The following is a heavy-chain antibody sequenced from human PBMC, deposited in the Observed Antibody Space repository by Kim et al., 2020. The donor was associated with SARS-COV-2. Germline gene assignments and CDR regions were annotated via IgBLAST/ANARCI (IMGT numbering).Heavy chain of an antibody. V-gene: IGHV4-59*01. D-gene: IGHD6-19*01. CDR3: ARDRVGAGRGFDY. Sequence: SETLSLTCTVSGGSISSYYWSWIRQPPGKGLEWIGYIYYSGSTNYNPSLKSRVTISVDTSKNQFSLKLSSVTAADTAVYYCARDRVGAGRGFDYWGQGTLVTVSS. J-gene: IGHJ4*02. CDR2: IYYSGST. CDR1: GGSISSYY.